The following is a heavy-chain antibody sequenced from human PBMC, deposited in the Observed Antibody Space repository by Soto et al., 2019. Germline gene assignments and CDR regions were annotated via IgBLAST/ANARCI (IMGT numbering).Heavy chain of an antibody. CDR1: GYTFSNAW. J-gene: IGHJ3*02. CDR2: IKSKTDGGTT. D-gene: IGHD2-8*02. CDR3: TTAHNQNLYRPWWDAFDI. V-gene: IGHV3-15*01. Sequence: PGGSLRLSCAASGYTFSNAWMSWVRQAPGKGLEWVGRIKSKTDGGTTDYAAPVKGRFTISRDDSKNTLYLQMNSLKTEDTAVYYCTTAHNQNLYRPWWDAFDIWGQGTMVTVSS.